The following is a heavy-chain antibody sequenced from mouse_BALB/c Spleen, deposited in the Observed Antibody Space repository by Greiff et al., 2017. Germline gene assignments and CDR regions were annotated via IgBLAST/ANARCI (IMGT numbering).Heavy chain of an antibody. CDR2: ILPGSGST. CDR1: GYTFSSYW. CDR3: ARSGNPYYFDY. Sequence: VQLQQSGPELVKPGASVKISCKATGYTFSSYWIEWVKQRPGHGLEWIGEILPGSGSTNYNEKFKGKATFTADTSSNTAYMQLSSLTSEDSAVYYCARSGNPYYFDYWGQGTTLTVSS. V-gene: IGHV1-9*01. J-gene: IGHJ2*01. D-gene: IGHD1-3*01.